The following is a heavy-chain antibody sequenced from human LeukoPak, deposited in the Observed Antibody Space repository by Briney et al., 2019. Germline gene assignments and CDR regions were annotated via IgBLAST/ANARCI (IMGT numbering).Heavy chain of an antibody. CDR2: ISSSSSYI. J-gene: IGHJ4*02. CDR3: ARGIAAAGTSH. V-gene: IGHV3-21*01. D-gene: IGHD6-13*01. Sequence: PGGSLRLSCATSGFIYKDYAMNWVRQAPGKGLEWVSSISSSSSYIYYADSVKGRFTISRDNAKNSLYLQMNSLRAEDTAVYYCARGIAAAGTSHWGQGTLVTVSS. CDR1: GFIYKDYA.